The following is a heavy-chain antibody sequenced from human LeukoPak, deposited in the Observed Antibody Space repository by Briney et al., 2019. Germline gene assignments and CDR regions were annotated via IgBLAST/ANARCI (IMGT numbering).Heavy chain of an antibody. CDR3: ARDRGDWGDYFDY. J-gene: IGHJ4*02. CDR2: IYYSGST. CDR1: GGSISSSSYY. V-gene: IGHV4-39*07. D-gene: IGHD2-21*01. Sequence: PSETLSLTCTVSGGSISSSSYYWGWIRQPPGKGLEWIGSIYYSGSTYYNPSLKSRVTISVDTSKNQFSLKLSSVTAADTAVYYCARDRGDWGDYFDYWGQGTLVTVSS.